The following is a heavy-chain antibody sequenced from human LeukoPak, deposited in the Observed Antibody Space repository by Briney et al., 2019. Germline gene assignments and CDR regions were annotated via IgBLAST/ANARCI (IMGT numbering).Heavy chain of an antibody. CDR2: INPSGGST. CDR3: ARGELLWFGELYRIDAFDI. J-gene: IGHJ3*02. V-gene: IGHV1-46*01. Sequence: GASVKVSCKASGYTFTNYYIHWVRQAPGQGLEWVGIINPSGGSTSYAQKFQGRVTMTRDTSTSTVYMELSSLRSEDTAVYYCARGELLWFGELYRIDAFDIWGQGTMVIVSS. CDR1: GYTFTNYY. D-gene: IGHD3-10*01.